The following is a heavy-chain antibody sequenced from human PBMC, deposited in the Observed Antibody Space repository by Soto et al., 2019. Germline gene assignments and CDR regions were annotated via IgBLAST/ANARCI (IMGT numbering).Heavy chain of an antibody. J-gene: IGHJ4*02. CDR2: IDTSGHST. V-gene: IGHV3-74*01. CDR3: AKDSWYFDL. D-gene: IGHD6-13*01. CDR1: GFVFTNFW. Sequence: HPGGSLRLSCEASGFVFTNFWMHWVRHVPGKGLVWVARIDTSGHSTNYAESVKGRFTISRDNAKNTVSLQMNSLRVEDTGVYYCAKDSWYFDLWSQGSQVTV.